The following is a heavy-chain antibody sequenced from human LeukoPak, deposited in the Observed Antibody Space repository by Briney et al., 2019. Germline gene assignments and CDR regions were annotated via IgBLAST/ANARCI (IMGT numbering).Heavy chain of an antibody. CDR3: ARDGAGTGELYSFYYQDV. CDR1: GFSFSDYT. CDR2: ISSSSNSK. D-gene: IGHD3/OR15-3a*01. Sequence: GGSLRLSCAASGFSFSDYTMNWVRQAPGKGLEWVSSISSSSNSKYYAHSVKGRLSVSRDNAKNLLYLHMDSLRVEDTAVYCARDGAGTGELYSFYYQDVWGEGTTVTVSS. J-gene: IGHJ6*03. V-gene: IGHV3-21*06.